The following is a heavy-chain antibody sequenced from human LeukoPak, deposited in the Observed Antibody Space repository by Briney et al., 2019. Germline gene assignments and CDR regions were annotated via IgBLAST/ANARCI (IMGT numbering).Heavy chain of an antibody. CDR2: ISWNSGSI. CDR1: GFTFDGYA. J-gene: IGHJ6*02. CDR3: AKDISAASYHGMDV. V-gene: IGHV3-9*01. D-gene: IGHD2-2*01. Sequence: PGGSLRLSCAASGFTFDGYAMHWVRQAPGKGLEWVSGISWNSGSIGYADSVKGRFTISRDNAKNSLYLQMNSLRAEDTALYYCAKDISAASYHGMDVWGQGTTVTVSS.